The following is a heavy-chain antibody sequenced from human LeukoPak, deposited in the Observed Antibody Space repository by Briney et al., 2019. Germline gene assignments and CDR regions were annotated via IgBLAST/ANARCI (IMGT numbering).Heavy chain of an antibody. CDR3: ARDFDDVNGDYYYIPDY. CDR1: RFNFSRNG. V-gene: IGHV3-30*02. Sequence: GGSLRLSCAASRFNFSRNGMHWVRQARGEGLEWVAFIRYDGGKKFYGDSVRGRFTISRDNSKNTLYLQMNSLRDEDTAVYYCARDFDDVNGDYYYIPDYWGQGMLVTVSS. CDR2: IRYDGGKK. J-gene: IGHJ4*02. D-gene: IGHD3-10*01.